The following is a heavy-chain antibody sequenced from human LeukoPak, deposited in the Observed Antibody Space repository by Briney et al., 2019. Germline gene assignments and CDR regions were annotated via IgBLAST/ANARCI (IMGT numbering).Heavy chain of an antibody. CDR2: VSYTGNT. CDR3: AGTIFGVVYFYYYYMDV. CDR1: GVSISDYY. Sequence: SETLSLTCTVSGVSISDYYWSWIRQPPGKELSWIGYVSYTGNTNYNPSLKSRVTISADTSKNQFSLKLSSVTAADTAMYYCAGTIFGVVYFYYYYMDVWGKGTTVTVSS. V-gene: IGHV4-59*01. D-gene: IGHD3-3*01. J-gene: IGHJ6*03.